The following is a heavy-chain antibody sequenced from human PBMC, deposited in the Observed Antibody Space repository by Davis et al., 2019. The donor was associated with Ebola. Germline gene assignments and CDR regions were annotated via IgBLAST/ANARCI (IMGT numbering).Heavy chain of an antibody. Sequence: ASVPVSCQASGYTFSSYGVSWVRQAPGHGLEWVGWISAYNGNINYAQKVQGRVTMTTDTSTSTAYMELRSLRSDDTAVYYCARDLTQWLVSTDYWGQGTLVTVSS. D-gene: IGHD6-19*01. CDR1: GYTFSSYG. CDR3: ARDLTQWLVSTDY. J-gene: IGHJ4*02. CDR2: ISAYNGNI. V-gene: IGHV1-18*04.